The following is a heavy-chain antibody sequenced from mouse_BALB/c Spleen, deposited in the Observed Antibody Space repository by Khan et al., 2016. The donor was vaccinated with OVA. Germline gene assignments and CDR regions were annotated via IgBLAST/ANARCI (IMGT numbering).Heavy chain of an antibody. Sequence: VQLKESGPGLVKPSQSLSLTCTVTGYSITSNYAWNWIRQFPGNKLEWMGYISYSGSTSYNPSLKSRSSITRDTSKNQFFLQLNSVTTEDTATXYCARVNYYAYAMDYWGQGTSVTVSS. V-gene: IGHV3-2*02. J-gene: IGHJ4*01. CDR1: GYSITSNYA. CDR2: ISYSGST. D-gene: IGHD1-1*01. CDR3: ARVNYYAYAMDY.